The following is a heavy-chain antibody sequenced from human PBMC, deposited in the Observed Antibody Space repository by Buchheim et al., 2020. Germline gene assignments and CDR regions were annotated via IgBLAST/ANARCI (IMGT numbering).Heavy chain of an antibody. V-gene: IGHV4-59*01. D-gene: IGHD2-15*01. Sequence: QVQLQESGPGLVKPSETLSLTCTVSGGSISSYYWSWIRQPPGKGLEWIGYIYYSGSTNCNPSLKSRVTISVDTSKNQFSLKLSSVTAADTAVYYCARGIVVVAATPQVGWFDPWGQGTL. J-gene: IGHJ5*02. CDR1: GGSISSYY. CDR3: ARGIVVVAATPQVGWFDP. CDR2: IYYSGST.